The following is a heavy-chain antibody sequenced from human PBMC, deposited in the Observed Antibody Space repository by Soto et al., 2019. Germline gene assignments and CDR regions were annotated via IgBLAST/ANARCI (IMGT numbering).Heavy chain of an antibody. CDR1: GFTVSSNY. J-gene: IGHJ6*02. Sequence: EVQLVESGGGLVQPGGSLRLSCAASGFTVSSNYMSWVRQAPGKGLEWVSVIYSGGSTYYADSVKGRFTISRDNSKNTXYLQMNSLRAEDTAVYYCARDSYYDPRDYYYGMDVWGQGTTVTVSS. CDR3: ARDSYYDPRDYYYGMDV. V-gene: IGHV3-66*01. CDR2: IYSGGST. D-gene: IGHD1-26*01.